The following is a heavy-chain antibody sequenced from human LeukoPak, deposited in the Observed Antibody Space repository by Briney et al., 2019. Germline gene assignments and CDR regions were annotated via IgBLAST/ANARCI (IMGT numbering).Heavy chain of an antibody. D-gene: IGHD1-1*01. CDR2: INHRGDT. J-gene: IGHJ4*03. Sequence: PSETLSLTCAVYGGSFSRYYWSWIRQSPGKGLEWIAEINHRGDTNYNPSAKSRVTISVDTSKNQFSLKVTSLTAADTAVYFCARGPTISETGYFDYWGQGTLVTVSS. V-gene: IGHV4-34*01. CDR3: ARGPTISETGYFDY. CDR1: GGSFSRYY.